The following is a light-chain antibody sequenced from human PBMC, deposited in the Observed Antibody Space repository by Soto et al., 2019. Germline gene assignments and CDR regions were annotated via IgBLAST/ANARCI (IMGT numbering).Light chain of an antibody. CDR2: DGS. J-gene: IGKJ5*01. CDR3: QQRYRWPQIT. Sequence: EVVLTQSPATLSLSPGERATLFCRASESVFNYLAWYQQKPGQAPRLLIYDGSNRATGIPARFSGSGYGTDFALTISSLEPEDFAVYYCQQRYRWPQITFGQGKRLDIK. V-gene: IGKV3-11*01. CDR1: ESVFNY.